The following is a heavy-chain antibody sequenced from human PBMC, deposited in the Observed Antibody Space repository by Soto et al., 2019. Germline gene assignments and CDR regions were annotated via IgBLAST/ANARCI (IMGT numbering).Heavy chain of an antibody. CDR3: ARHATYYDILIGYYFHX. Sequence: PGESLKSSCKGSGYSFTSYKIGWVRQMPGKGLEWMVIIYPGDSDNRYSQSFQGQVKISADKSTRTAYLQWSSLKASDTAMYYCARHATYYDILIGYYFHXWGQATLVTVSX. CDR1: GYSFTSYK. J-gene: IGHJ4*02. D-gene: IGHD3-9*01. V-gene: IGHV5-51*01. CDR2: IYPGDSDN.